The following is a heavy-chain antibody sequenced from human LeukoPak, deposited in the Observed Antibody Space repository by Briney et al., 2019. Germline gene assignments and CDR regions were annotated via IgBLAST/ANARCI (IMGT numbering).Heavy chain of an antibody. CDR3: ARDQEGDYYDSSGCYYVHHNLDY. Sequence: PGGSLRLSCAASGFTFSSYSMNWVRQAPGKGLEWVSSISSSSSYIYYADSVKGRFTISRDNAKNSLYLQMNSLRAEDTAVYYCARDQEGDYYDSSGCYYVHHNLDYWGQGTLVTVSS. V-gene: IGHV3-21*01. J-gene: IGHJ4*02. D-gene: IGHD3-22*01. CDR1: GFTFSSYS. CDR2: ISSSSSYI.